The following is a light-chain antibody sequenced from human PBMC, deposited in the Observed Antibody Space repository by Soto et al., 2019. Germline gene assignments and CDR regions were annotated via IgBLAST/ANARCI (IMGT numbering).Light chain of an antibody. CDR1: QSISSW. V-gene: IGKV1-5*03. CDR3: QQYYSYRRT. CDR2: KAS. Sequence: DIQMTQSPSTLSASVGDRVTITCRASQSISSWLAWYQQKPGKAPKLLIYKASSLESGVPSRFSGSGSGTEFTLTISSLQPDDFATYYCQQYYSYRRTFCQGTKVEIK. J-gene: IGKJ1*01.